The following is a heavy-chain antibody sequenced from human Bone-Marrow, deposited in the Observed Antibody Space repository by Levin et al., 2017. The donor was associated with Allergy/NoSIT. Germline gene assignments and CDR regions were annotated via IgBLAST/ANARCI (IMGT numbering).Heavy chain of an antibody. D-gene: IGHD5-18*01. CDR2: IIPIFGTA. J-gene: IGHJ6*03. Sequence: GASVKVSCKASGGTFSSYAISWVRQAPGQGLEWMGGIIPIFGTANYAQKFQGRVTITADKSTSTAYMELSSLRSEDTAVYYCASSKPRDTAMVTLVYYMDVWGKGTTVTVSS. CDR3: ASSKPRDTAMVTLVYYMDV. CDR1: GGTFSSYA. V-gene: IGHV1-69*06.